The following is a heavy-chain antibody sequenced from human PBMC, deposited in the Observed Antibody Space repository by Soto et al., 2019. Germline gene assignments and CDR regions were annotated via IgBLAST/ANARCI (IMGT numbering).Heavy chain of an antibody. V-gene: IGHV1-18*01. CDR2: ISTYNGNT. CDR1: SETFASYD. D-gene: IGHD6-19*01. Sequence: ASVKVSCKASSETFASYDITWVRQAPVQGLEWMGWISTYNGNTKYAQNVQGRVSMTTDTSTSTAYMELRSLKSDDTAVYYCARVTMGSGDWFDPWGQGTLVTVSS. J-gene: IGHJ5*02. CDR3: ARVTMGSGDWFDP.